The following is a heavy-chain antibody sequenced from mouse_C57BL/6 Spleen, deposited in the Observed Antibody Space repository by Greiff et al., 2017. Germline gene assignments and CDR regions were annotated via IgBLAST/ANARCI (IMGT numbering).Heavy chain of an antibody. D-gene: IGHD2-4*01. CDR1: GYTFTSYW. J-gene: IGHJ3*01. V-gene: IGHV1-7*01. CDR2: INPSSGYT. CDR3: ARGDYDGGFAY. Sequence: LVASGAELAKPGASVKLSCKASGYTFTSYWMHWVKQRPGQGLEWIGYINPSSGYTKYNQKFKDKATLSAAKSTSTSFMQLSSLTYEDSAVYYCARGDYDGGFAYWGQGTLVTVSA.